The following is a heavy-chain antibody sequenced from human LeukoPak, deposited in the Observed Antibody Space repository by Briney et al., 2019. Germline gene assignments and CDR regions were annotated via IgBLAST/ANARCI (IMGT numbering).Heavy chain of an antibody. V-gene: IGHV4-61*02. CDR3: ASGPGYCSGGSCYATGELDY. Sequence: PSETLSLTCTVYGGSISSGSYYWSWIRQPAGKGLEWIGRIYTSGSTNYNPSLKSRVTISVDTSKNQFSLKLSSVTAADTAVYYCASGPGYCSGGSCYATGELDYWGQGTLVTVSS. D-gene: IGHD2-15*01. CDR2: IYTSGST. CDR1: GGSISSGSYY. J-gene: IGHJ4*02.